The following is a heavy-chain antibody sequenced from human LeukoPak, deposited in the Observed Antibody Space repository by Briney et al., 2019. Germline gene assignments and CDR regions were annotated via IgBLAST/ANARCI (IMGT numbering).Heavy chain of an antibody. CDR2: IYYGGST. CDR1: GGSISSYN. CDR3: ARVSGSSGYRHYHYYYYMDV. V-gene: IGHV4-59*01. Sequence: SETLSLTCTVSGGSISSYNWSWIRQPPGKGLEWIGDIYYGGSTNYNPSLKSRVTISVDTSKSQFSLKLSSVTAADTAVYYCARVSGSSGYRHYHYYYYMDVWGKGTTVTVSS. D-gene: IGHD3-22*01. J-gene: IGHJ6*03.